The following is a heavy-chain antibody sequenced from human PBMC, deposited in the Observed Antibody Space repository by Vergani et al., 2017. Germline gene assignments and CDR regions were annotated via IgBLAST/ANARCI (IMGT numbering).Heavy chain of an antibody. CDR2: IDPENGKT. CDR1: GYTFGDYY. CDR3: ASLGLAAAAVFFDY. D-gene: IGHD6-13*01. J-gene: IGHJ4*02. V-gene: IGHV1-69-2*01. Sequence: EVQLVQSGAEVRKPGATAKISCKVSGYTFGDYYMHWVHQAPGKGLEWMGLIDPENGKTTYAERFQGRVTFTAYTSTDTAYLELNNLRSEDTAIYYCASLGLAAAAVFFDYWGQGSLVTVSS.